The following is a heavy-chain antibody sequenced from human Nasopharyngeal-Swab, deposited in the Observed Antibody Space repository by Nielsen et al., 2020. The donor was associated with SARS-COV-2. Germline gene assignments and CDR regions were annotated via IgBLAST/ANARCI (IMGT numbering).Heavy chain of an antibody. CDR3: ARDRFSSGKDP. Sequence: WIRQPPGKGLEWIGEINHSGSTNYNPSLKSRVTISVDTSKNQFSLKLGSVTAADTAVYYCARDRFSSGKDPWGQGTLVTVSS. J-gene: IGHJ5*02. V-gene: IGHV4-34*01. D-gene: IGHD3-22*01. CDR2: INHSGST.